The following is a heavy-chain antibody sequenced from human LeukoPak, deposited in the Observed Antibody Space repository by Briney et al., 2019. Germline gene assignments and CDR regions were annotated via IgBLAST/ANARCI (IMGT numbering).Heavy chain of an antibody. Sequence: GGSLRLSCAASGFTFSSYFMNWVRLAPGKGLEWVSSISSTSSYIYYADSVKGRFTISRDNAKNSLYLQMNSLRAEDTAAYYCARGLCGGDCYSDWGQGTLVTVSS. J-gene: IGHJ4*02. D-gene: IGHD2-21*02. CDR2: ISSTSSYI. V-gene: IGHV3-21*01. CDR1: GFTFSSYF. CDR3: ARGLCGGDCYSD.